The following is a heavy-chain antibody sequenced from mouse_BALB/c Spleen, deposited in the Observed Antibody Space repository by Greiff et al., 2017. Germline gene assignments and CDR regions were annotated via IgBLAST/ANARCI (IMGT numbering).Heavy chain of an antibody. Sequence: VKLQESGPELVKPGASVRISCKASGYTFTSYYIHWVKQRPGQGLEWIGWIYPGNVNTKYNEKFKGKATLTADKSSSTAYMQLSSLTSEDSAVYFCARSGGNYKFAYWGQGTLVTVSA. J-gene: IGHJ3*01. V-gene: IGHV1S56*01. CDR2: IYPGNVNT. CDR1: GYTFTSYY. CDR3: ARSGGNYKFAY. D-gene: IGHD2-1*01.